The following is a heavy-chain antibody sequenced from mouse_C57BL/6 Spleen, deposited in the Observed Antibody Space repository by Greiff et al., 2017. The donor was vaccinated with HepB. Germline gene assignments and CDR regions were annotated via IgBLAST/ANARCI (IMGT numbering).Heavy chain of an antibody. V-gene: IGHV1-15*01. D-gene: IGHD1-1*01. CDR3: TRSGYYGSSTDY. CDR2: IDPETGGT. J-gene: IGHJ2*01. Sequence: QVQLKQSGAELVRPGASVTLSCKASGYTFTDYEMHWVKQTPVHGLEWIGAIDPETGGTAYNQKFKGKAILTADKSSSTAYMELRSLTSEDSAVYYCTRSGYYGSSTDYWGQGTTLTVSS. CDR1: GYTFTDYE.